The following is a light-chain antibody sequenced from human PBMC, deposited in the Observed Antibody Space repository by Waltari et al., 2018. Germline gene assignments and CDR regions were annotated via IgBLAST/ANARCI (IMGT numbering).Light chain of an antibody. J-gene: IGLJ3*02. CDR1: NSDIGGYNY. Sequence: QSALTQPASLSGSPRQSITISCTGTNSDIGGYNYVSWYQHHSGKAPQLMIFGVSDRPSGVSNRFSGSKSGNTASLTISELQADDEADYYCSSFTSSATWVFGGGTKLTVL. CDR2: GVS. V-gene: IGLV2-14*03. CDR3: SSFTSSATWV.